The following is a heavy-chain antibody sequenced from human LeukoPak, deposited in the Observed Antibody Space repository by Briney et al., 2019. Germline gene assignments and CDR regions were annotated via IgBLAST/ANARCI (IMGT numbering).Heavy chain of an antibody. J-gene: IGHJ4*02. Sequence: GGSLRLSCAASGFTFSSYGMHWVRQAPGKGLEWVAVISYDGSNKYYADSVKGRFTISRDNSKNTLSLQMNSLRAEDTAVYYCARDYGSGIDCWGQGTLVTVSS. V-gene: IGHV3-30*03. CDR1: GFTFSSYG. D-gene: IGHD3-10*01. CDR3: ARDYGSGIDC. CDR2: ISYDGSNK.